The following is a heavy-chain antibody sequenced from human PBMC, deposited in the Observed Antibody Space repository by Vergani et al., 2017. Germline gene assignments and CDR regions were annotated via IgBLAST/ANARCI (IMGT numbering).Heavy chain of an antibody. V-gene: IGHV4-59*01. CDR3: ARNPYCGGDCYSDAFDI. D-gene: IGHD2-21*02. CDR2: IYYSGST. J-gene: IGHJ3*02. CDR1: GGSISSYY. Sequence: VQLQASGPGLVTPSETLSLTCTVSGGSISSYYWSWIRQPPGKGLEWIGYIYYSGSTNYNPSLKSRVTISVDTSKNQFSLKLSSVTAADTAVYYCARNPYCGGDCYSDAFDIWGQGTMVTVSS.